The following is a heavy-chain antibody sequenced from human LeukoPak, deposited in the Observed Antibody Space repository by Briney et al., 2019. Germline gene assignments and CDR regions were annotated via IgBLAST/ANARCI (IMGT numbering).Heavy chain of an antibody. CDR3: ARMFDY. V-gene: IGHV3-48*04. CDR1: GFTFSSYA. Sequence: GGSLRLSCAASGFTFSSYAMNWVRQAPGKGLEWVSYISSSSSTIYYADSVKGRFTISRDNAKNSLYLQMNSLRAEDTAVYYCARMFDYWGQGTLVTVSS. J-gene: IGHJ4*02. CDR2: ISSSSSTI.